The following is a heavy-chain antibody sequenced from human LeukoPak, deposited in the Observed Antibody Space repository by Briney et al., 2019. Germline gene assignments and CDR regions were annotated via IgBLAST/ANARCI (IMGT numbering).Heavy chain of an antibody. V-gene: IGHV6-1*01. J-gene: IGHJ4*02. D-gene: IGHD6-13*01. Sequence: SQTLSLTCAISGDSVSTNNAAWNWFRQSPSRGLEWLGRTYYRSKYYYDYDTSVKSRITINPDTSKNQFSLQLNSVTPEDTAVYYCAREAPDSSSWYYFDYWGQGTLVTVSS. CDR1: GDSVSTNNAA. CDR3: AREAPDSSSWYYFDY. CDR2: TYYRSKYYY.